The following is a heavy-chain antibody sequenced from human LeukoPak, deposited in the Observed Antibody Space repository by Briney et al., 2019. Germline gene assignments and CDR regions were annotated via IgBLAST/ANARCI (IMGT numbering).Heavy chain of an antibody. CDR1: GYSLSSGYY. CDR3: ALHGRTVSYNWFDP. CDR2: IYHSGST. V-gene: IGHV4-38-2*02. D-gene: IGHD4-17*01. Sequence: SETLSLTCTVSGYSLSSGYYWGWIRQPPGKGREGIGSIYHSGSTYYNPSFKRRLTISVGTSKNQLSLKLSSVSAADTAAYYCALHGRTVSYNWFDPWGQGTLVTVSS. J-gene: IGHJ5*02.